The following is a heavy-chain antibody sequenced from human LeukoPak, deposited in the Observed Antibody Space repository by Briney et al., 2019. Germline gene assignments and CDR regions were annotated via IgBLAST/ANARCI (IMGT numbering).Heavy chain of an antibody. J-gene: IGHJ4*02. D-gene: IGHD2-15*01. CDR1: GFTFSSYT. V-gene: IGHV3-23*01. Sequence: PGGSLRLSCVASGFTFSSYTMSWVRQAPGKGLEWVSALNAGGGGTHYADSVRGRFTISRDNSKNTLYLQMNSLRAEDTAVYYCASPVRDRYCSGGSCYSPFDFWGQGNLVTVSS. CDR2: LNAGGGGT. CDR3: ASPVRDRYCSGGSCYSPFDF.